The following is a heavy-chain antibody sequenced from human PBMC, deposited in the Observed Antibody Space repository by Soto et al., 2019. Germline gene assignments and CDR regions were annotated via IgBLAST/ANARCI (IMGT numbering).Heavy chain of an antibody. J-gene: IGHJ4*02. CDR1: GGSFSGYY. D-gene: IGHD6-19*01. Sequence: QVQLQQWGAGLLKPSETLSLTCAVSGGSFSGYYWSWIRQPPGKGLEWIGEINHSGSTNYNPSLKSRVTISVDTSKNQFSLKLSSVTAADTAVYYCARGPKSIAVAGTSYWGQGTLVTVSS. V-gene: IGHV4-34*01. CDR3: ARGPKSIAVAGTSY. CDR2: INHSGST.